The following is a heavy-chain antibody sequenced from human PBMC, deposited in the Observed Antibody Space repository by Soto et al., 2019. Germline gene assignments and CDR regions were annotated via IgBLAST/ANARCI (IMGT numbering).Heavy chain of an antibody. CDR1: GGSISSGSYC. D-gene: IGHD6-6*01. V-gene: IGHV4-31*03. Sequence: SETLSLTCTVSGGSISSGSYCWTWIRQHPGKGLEWIGYNYYSGITYYNPSLKSRVTISLDTSKNQFSLKLSSVTAADTAVYYCARGSSIAGLYYGMDVWGQGTTVTVSS. J-gene: IGHJ6*02. CDR2: NYYSGIT. CDR3: ARGSSIAGLYYGMDV.